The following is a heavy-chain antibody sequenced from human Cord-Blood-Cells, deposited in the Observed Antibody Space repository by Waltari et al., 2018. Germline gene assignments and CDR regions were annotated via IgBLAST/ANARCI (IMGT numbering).Heavy chain of an antibody. Sequence: QLQLQESGPGLVKPSETLSLTCTVSGGSISSSSYYWGWIRQPPGKGLEWIGSFYYSGTTNHNPALQSRVTISVDTSKNQFSLKLSSVTAADTAVYYCARHSSSWYFDYWGQGTLVTVSS. CDR1: GGSISSSSYY. J-gene: IGHJ4*02. CDR3: ARHSSSWYFDY. CDR2: FYYSGTT. D-gene: IGHD6-13*01. V-gene: IGHV4-39*01.